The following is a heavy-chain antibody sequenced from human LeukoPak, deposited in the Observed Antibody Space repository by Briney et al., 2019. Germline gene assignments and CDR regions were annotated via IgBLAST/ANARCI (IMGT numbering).Heavy chain of an antibody. V-gene: IGHV4-61*01. CDR2: IYYTGST. CDR1: GYSISSGYY. J-gene: IGHJ6*03. D-gene: IGHD6-19*01. Sequence: PSETLSLTCAVSGYSISSGYYWSWIRQPPGKGLEWIGYIYYTGSTNYNPSLKSRVTISVDTHKNQFSLNLNSVTAADTAEYYCARAPGSAYYPYYYMDVWGKGTTVTVSS. CDR3: ARAPGSAYYPYYYMDV.